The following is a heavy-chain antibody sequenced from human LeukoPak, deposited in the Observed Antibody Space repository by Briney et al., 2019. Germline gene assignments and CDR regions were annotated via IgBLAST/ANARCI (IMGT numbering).Heavy chain of an antibody. Sequence: GGSLRLSCAASGFTFSNAWMYWVRQAPGKGLEWVGRIKSEHDGAATDYNAPVKGRFTISRDDSKSMVYLQMNSLKTEDTAVYYCARRPSSGDFDYWGQGTLVTVSS. V-gene: IGHV3-15*01. CDR1: GFTFSNAW. CDR3: ARRPSSGDFDY. CDR2: IKSEHDGAAT. D-gene: IGHD1-26*01. J-gene: IGHJ4*02.